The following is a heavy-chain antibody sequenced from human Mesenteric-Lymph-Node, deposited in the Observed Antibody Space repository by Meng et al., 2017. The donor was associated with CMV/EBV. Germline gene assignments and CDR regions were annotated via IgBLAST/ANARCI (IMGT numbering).Heavy chain of an antibody. CDR1: GFTFSSYS. Sequence: GESLKISCAASGFTFSSYSMNWVRQAPGKGLEWVSSISSNSSYIYYADSVKGRFTISRDNAKNSLYLQMNSLRAEDTAVYYCARKYGSSTSRYYYYGMDVWGQGTTVTVSS. V-gene: IGHV3-21*01. CDR3: ARKYGSSTSRYYYYGMDV. J-gene: IGHJ6*02. D-gene: IGHD2-2*01. CDR2: ISSNSSYI.